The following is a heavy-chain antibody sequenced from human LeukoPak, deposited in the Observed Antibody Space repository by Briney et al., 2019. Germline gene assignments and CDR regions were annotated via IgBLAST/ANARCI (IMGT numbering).Heavy chain of an antibody. CDR1: GYTLTELS. CDR2: FDPEDGET. CDR3: ATDRMWYSSSWYYFDY. Sequence: ASVNVSCKVSGYTLTELSMHWVRQAPGKGLEWMGGFDPEDGETIYAQKFQGRVTMTEDTSTDTAYMELSSLRSEDTAVYYCATDRMWYSSSWYYFDYWGQGTLATVSS. D-gene: IGHD6-13*01. J-gene: IGHJ4*02. V-gene: IGHV1-24*01.